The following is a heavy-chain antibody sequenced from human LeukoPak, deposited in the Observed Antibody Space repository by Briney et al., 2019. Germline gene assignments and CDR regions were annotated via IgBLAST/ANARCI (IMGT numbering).Heavy chain of an antibody. CDR1: GFTFDDYG. J-gene: IGHJ5*02. CDR2: INWNGGST. Sequence: GGSLRLSCAASGFTFDDYGMSWVRQAPGKGLEWVSGINWNGGSTGYADSVKGRFTISRDNAKNSLYLQMNSLRAEDTAVYYCARPDCSSTSCPFDPWGQGTLVTVSS. D-gene: IGHD2-2*01. CDR3: ARPDCSSTSCPFDP. V-gene: IGHV3-20*04.